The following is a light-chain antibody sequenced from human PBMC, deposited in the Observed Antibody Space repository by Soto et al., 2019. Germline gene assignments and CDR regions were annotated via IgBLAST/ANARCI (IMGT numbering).Light chain of an antibody. V-gene: IGLV2-14*01. Sequence: QSALTQPASVSGSPGQSITISCTGSSSDVGTYNYVSWYQQDPGKAPKLMIYEVSNRPSGVSNRFSGSKLGNTASLTISGLQAEDEADYYCSSYTSSRTVVFGGGTQLTVL. CDR3: SSYTSSRTVV. J-gene: IGLJ2*01. CDR2: EVS. CDR1: SSDVGTYNY.